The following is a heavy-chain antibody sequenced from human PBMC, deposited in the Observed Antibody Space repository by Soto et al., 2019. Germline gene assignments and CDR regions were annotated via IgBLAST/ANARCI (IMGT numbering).Heavy chain of an antibody. CDR2: IIPILGIA. CDR1: GGTFSSYT. CDR3: AREKAAAAGNDAFDI. V-gene: IGHV1-69*04. D-gene: IGHD6-13*01. Sequence: ASVKVSCKASGGTFSSYTISWVRQAPGQGLEWMGRIIPILGIANYAQKFQGRVTITADKSTSTAYMELSSLRSEDTAVYYCAREKAAAAGNDAFDIWGQGTMVTVSS. J-gene: IGHJ3*02.